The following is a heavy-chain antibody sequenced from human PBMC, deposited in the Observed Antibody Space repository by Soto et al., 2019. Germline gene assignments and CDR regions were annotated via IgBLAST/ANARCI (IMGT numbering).Heavy chain of an antibody. CDR3: ARGLGYCSGGSCYSGDWFDP. Sequence: QVHLQESGPALVKPSETLSLTCTVSGGSISSYYWSWLRQPPGKGLEWIGYIYDSGSTNYNPYLESRVTISVDTSKNQFSLKLRSVNAADTAVYYCARGLGYCSGGSCYSGDWFDPWGQGTLVTVSS. J-gene: IGHJ5*02. V-gene: IGHV4-59*01. CDR2: IYDSGST. D-gene: IGHD2-15*01. CDR1: GGSISSYY.